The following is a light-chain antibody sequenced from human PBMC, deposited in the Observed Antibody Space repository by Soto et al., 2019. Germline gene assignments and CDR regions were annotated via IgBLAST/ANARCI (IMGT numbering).Light chain of an antibody. CDR1: QSISSW. Sequence: DIQMTQSPSTLAASVGDRVTITCRASQSISSWLAWYQQKPGKAPKLLIYKASNLETWVPSRFSGSGSETEFTLTISSLQPDDFATYYCQQYNSYSSTFGQGTKVEIK. CDR3: QQYNSYSST. CDR2: KAS. J-gene: IGKJ1*01. V-gene: IGKV1-5*03.